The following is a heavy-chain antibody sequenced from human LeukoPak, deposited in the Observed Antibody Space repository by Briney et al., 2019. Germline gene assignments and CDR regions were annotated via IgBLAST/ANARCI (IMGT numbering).Heavy chain of an antibody. CDR1: GGSISSYY. CDR2: IYYSGST. V-gene: IGHV4-59*08. D-gene: IGHD6-19*01. CDR3: AAIPQPWLVWWYFDY. Sequence: PSETLSLTCTVSGGSISSYYWSWIRQPPGKGLEWIGYIYYSGSTNYNPSLKGRVTISVDTSKNQFSLKLSSVTAADTAVYYCAAIPQPWLVWWYFDYWGQGTPVTVSS. J-gene: IGHJ4*02.